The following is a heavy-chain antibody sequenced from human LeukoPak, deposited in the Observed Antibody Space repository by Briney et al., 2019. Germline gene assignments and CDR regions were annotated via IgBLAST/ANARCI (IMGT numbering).Heavy chain of an antibody. D-gene: IGHD3/OR15-3a*01. CDR1: GFTFSDYY. V-gene: IGHV3-11*06. CDR3: ARGLWTAHYYYYYGMDV. CDR2: ISSSSSYI. Sequence: GSLRLSCAASGFTFSDYYMSWIRQAPGKGLEWVSAISSSSSYIYYADSVKGRFTISRDNAKNSLYLQVNSLRAEDTAVYYCARGLWTAHYYYYYGMDVWGQGTTVTVSS. J-gene: IGHJ6*02.